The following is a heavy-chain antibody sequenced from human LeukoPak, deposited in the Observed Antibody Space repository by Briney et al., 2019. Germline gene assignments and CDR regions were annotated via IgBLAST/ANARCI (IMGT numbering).Heavy chain of an antibody. J-gene: IGHJ4*02. CDR3: ARGVSFDPSSTSFEHGY. CDR2: IIPIFGTA. Sequence: GASVKVSCKASGGTFGSYAISWVRQAPGQGLEWMGGIIPIFGTANYAQKFQGRVTITADESTSTAYMELSSLRSEDTAVYYCARGVSFDPSSTSFEHGYWGQGTLVTVSS. D-gene: IGHD2-2*01. CDR1: GGTFGSYA. V-gene: IGHV1-69*13.